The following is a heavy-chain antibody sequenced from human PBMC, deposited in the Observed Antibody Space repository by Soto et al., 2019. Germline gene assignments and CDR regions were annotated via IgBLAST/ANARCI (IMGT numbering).Heavy chain of an antibody. CDR3: AKGDTTAAGTVDY. J-gene: IGHJ4*02. D-gene: IGHD6-13*01. Sequence: EVPLLESGGGLVQPGGSLRLSCAASGFTFSTYAMTWVRQAPGKGLEWVSAITGSGDNTYYADSVKGRFTISRDNSKNPLHLQMNSLRVGDTALYYCAKGDTTAAGTVDYWGQGTLVSVSS. V-gene: IGHV3-23*01. CDR2: ITGSGDNT. CDR1: GFTFSTYA.